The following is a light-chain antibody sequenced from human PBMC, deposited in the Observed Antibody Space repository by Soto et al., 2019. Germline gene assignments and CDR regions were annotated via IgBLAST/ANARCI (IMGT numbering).Light chain of an antibody. J-gene: IGLJ2*01. CDR2: EVS. CDR3: QSYTSSRTLV. V-gene: IGLV2-14*01. CDR1: SSDVGGYKF. Sequence: QSALTQPASVSGSPGQSITISCTGSSSDVGGYKFVSWYQHHPGKAPKLLVYEVSNRPSGVSNRFSVSKSGNTASLTISGRQAEDEADYYCQSYTSSRTLVFGGGTKVTVL.